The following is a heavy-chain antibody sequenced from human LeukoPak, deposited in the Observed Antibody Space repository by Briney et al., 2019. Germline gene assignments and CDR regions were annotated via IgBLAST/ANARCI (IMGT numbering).Heavy chain of an antibody. D-gene: IGHD6-19*01. J-gene: IGHJ4*02. CDR1: GGTFSSYA. CDR2: IIPIFGTA. V-gene: IGHV1-69*13. CDR3: ARVGRGSGWYDVDY. Sequence: GASVKVSCKASGGTFSSYAISWVRQAPGQGLEWMGGIIPIFGTANYAQKSQGRVTITADESTSTAYMELSSLRSEDTAVYYCARVGRGSGWYDVDYWGQGTLVTVSS.